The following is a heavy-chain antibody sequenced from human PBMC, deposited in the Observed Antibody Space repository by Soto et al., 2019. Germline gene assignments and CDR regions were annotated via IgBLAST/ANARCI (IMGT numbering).Heavy chain of an antibody. CDR3: AYFTALNYYYGMDV. Sequence: TVGSLRLSCAASGFTFTNYAMIWVRQAPGKGLEWVSAISGSGSSTYYADSVKGRFTISRDNSENTLFLQMNSLRAEDTAVYYCAYFTALNYYYGMDVWGQGTTVTVSS. CDR1: GFTFTNYA. V-gene: IGHV3-23*01. CDR2: ISGSGSST. D-gene: IGHD1-26*01. J-gene: IGHJ6*02.